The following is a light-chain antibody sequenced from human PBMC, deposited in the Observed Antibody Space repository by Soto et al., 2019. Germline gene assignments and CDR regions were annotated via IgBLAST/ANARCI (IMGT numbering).Light chain of an antibody. CDR2: LSS. CDR1: QSLLYSNGYNY. Sequence: DIVMTESPISLPVTPGEAASISCRSSQSLLYSNGYNYLDWYVQKPGQCPQLLIYLSSRRASGVDDRLRGSGSGTDSALKISRVEAEDVGVYYCMQELHSLDPLSFGEGTKVESK. V-gene: IGKV2-28*01. CDR3: MQELHSLDPLS. J-gene: IGKJ4*01.